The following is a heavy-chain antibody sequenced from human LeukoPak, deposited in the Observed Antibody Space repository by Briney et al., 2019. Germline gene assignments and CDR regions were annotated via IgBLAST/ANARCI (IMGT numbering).Heavy chain of an antibody. CDR1: GGSISSYY. D-gene: IGHD5-24*01. Sequence: SETLSLTCTVSGGSISSYYWSWIRQPPGKGLEWIGYIYYSGSTNYNPPLKSRVTISVDTSKNQFSLKLSSVTAADTAVYYCASSSERWLQFWRLGAFDIWGQGTMVTVSS. CDR2: IYYSGST. J-gene: IGHJ3*02. V-gene: IGHV4-59*01. CDR3: ASSSERWLQFWRLGAFDI.